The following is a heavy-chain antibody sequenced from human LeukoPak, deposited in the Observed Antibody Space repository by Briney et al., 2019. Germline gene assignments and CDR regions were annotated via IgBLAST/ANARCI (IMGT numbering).Heavy chain of an antibody. D-gene: IGHD4-11*01. Sequence: SETLSLTCTVSGGSISSYYWSWVRQPAGKGLEWIGRIYTSGSTNYTPSLKSRVTMSVDTSKNQSSLKLSSVTAADTAVYYCARATVTPGIFDYWGQGTLVTVSS. CDR1: GGSISSYY. CDR3: ARATVTPGIFDY. J-gene: IGHJ4*02. CDR2: IYTSGST. V-gene: IGHV4-4*07.